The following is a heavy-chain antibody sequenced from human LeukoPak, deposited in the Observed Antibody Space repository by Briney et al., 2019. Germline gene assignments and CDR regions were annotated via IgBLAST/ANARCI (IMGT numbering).Heavy chain of an antibody. CDR2: ISAYNGNT. D-gene: IGHD3-22*01. Sequence: ASVKVSCKASGYTFTSYGISWVRQAPGQGLEWMGWISAYNGNTNYAQKLQGRVTMTTDTSTSTAYMELRSLRSGDTAVYYCARESSYYYDSSGYYPVAFDIWGQGTMVTVSS. CDR1: GYTFTSYG. J-gene: IGHJ3*02. CDR3: ARESSYYYDSSGYYPVAFDI. V-gene: IGHV1-18*01.